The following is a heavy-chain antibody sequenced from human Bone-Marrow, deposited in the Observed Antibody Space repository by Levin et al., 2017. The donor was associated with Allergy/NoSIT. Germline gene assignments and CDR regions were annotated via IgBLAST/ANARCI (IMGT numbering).Heavy chain of an antibody. Sequence: ASVKVSCKASGYTFTSYGISWVRQAPGQGLEWMGWISAYDGSTNYAQKLQGRVTMTTDTSTSTAYMELRSLRSDDTAMYYCARADFRIGTSIDYWGQGTLVTVSS. J-gene: IGHJ4*02. CDR1: GYTFTSYG. CDR3: ARADFRIGTSIDY. V-gene: IGHV1-18*01. CDR2: ISAYDGST. D-gene: IGHD2/OR15-2a*01.